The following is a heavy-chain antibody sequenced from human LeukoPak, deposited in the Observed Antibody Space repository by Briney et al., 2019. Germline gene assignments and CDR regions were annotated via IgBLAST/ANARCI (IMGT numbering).Heavy chain of an antibody. D-gene: IGHD4-17*01. CDR3: AREKAVRTVTTIDY. CDR2: ISSSSYI. J-gene: IGHJ4*02. Sequence: GGSLRLSCAASGFTFSSYNMNWVRQAPGKGLEWVSSISSSSYIYYADSVKGRFTISRDNAKNSLYLQMNSLRAEDTAVYYCAREKAVRTVTTIDYWGQGTLVTVSS. CDR1: GFTFSSYN. V-gene: IGHV3-21*01.